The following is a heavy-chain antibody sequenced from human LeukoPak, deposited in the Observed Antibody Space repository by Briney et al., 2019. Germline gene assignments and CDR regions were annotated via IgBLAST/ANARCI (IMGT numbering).Heavy chain of an antibody. CDR3: AKVTYSGSLRGAFDI. V-gene: IGHV3-30-3*01. Sequence: PGGSLRLSCAASGFTFSSYAMHWVRQAPGKGLEWVAVISYDGSNKYYADSVKGRFTISRDNSKNTLYLQMNSLRAEDTAVYYCAKVTYSGSLRGAFDIWGQGTMVTVSS. CDR1: GFTFSSYA. D-gene: IGHD1-26*01. J-gene: IGHJ3*02. CDR2: ISYDGSNK.